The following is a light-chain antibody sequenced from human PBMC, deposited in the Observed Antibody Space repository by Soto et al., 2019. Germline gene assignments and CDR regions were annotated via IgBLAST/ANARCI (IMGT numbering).Light chain of an antibody. J-gene: IGKJ1*01. Sequence: DIQMTQSPSTLSASVGDRVTITCRASQSITGCLAWFQQKPGKAPKLLISKASSLQSGVPSRFSGSGSGTEFTLTISSLQPDDFATYYCQQYNPYSPWTFGQGTKVDIK. CDR2: KAS. V-gene: IGKV1-5*03. CDR1: QSITGC. CDR3: QQYNPYSPWT.